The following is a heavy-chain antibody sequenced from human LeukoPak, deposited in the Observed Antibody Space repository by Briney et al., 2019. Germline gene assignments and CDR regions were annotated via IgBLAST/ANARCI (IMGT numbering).Heavy chain of an antibody. D-gene: IGHD2-15*01. CDR1: GGSISSYY. J-gene: IGHJ3*02. Sequence: SETLSLTCTVSGGSISSYYWSWIRQPPGKGLEWIGYIYYSGSTNYNPSLKSRVTISVDTSKNQCSLKRSSVTAADTAVYYCARDQVEHAFDIWGQGTMVTVSS. CDR2: IYYSGST. V-gene: IGHV4-59*01. CDR3: ARDQVEHAFDI.